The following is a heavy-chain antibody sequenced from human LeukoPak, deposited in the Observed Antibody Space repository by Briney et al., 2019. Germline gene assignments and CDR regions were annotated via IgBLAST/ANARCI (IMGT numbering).Heavy chain of an antibody. J-gene: IGHJ4*02. CDR3: ARDVLSYGDSGVDY. Sequence: GGSLRLSCAASGFSFSSYGMHWVRQAPGKGLEWVAVISYDGSDKYYADSVKGRFTISRDNSKNSLYPQMNSLRDEDTAVYYCARDVLSYGDSGVDYWGQGTLVTVSS. CDR2: ISYDGSDK. D-gene: IGHD2-2*01. V-gene: IGHV3-30*03. CDR1: GFSFSSYG.